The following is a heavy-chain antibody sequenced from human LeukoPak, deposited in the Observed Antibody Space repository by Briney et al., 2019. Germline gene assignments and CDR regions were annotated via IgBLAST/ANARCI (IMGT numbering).Heavy chain of an antibody. CDR3: GRDTVKPGYGKMTGSPIGGRN. D-gene: IGHD3-9*01. Sequence: SETLSLTCTVSDGSIKNGTFYWSWIRQSPGKGLEWLGNIYYRGDSYYTPSLKRRLTISVDTSRNQFSLELRSVTAADTAIYYWGRDTVKPGYGKMTGSPIGGRNWGPGTLVTGSS. J-gene: IGHJ4*02. CDR2: IYYRGDS. V-gene: IGHV4-39*07. CDR1: DGSIKNGTFY.